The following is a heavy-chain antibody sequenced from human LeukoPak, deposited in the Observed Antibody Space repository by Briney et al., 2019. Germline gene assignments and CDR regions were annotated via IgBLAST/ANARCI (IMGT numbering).Heavy chain of an antibody. Sequence: PSETLSLTCTVSGGSMSSHYWSWIRQPPGKGLEWIGYIYYSGSTNYNPSLKSRVSISVDTSKNQFSLKLSSVTAADTAVYYCARVSVYDAFDIWGQGTMVTVSS. D-gene: IGHD1-14*01. CDR3: ARVSVYDAFDI. V-gene: IGHV4-59*11. CDR2: IYYSGST. CDR1: GGSMSSHY. J-gene: IGHJ3*02.